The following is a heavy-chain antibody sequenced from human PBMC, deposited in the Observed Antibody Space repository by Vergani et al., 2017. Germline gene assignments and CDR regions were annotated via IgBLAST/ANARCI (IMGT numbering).Heavy chain of an antibody. V-gene: IGHV1-69*02. D-gene: IGHD4-17*01. CDR3: ARARGGTTVTTSYFAY. CDR1: GGTFSSYT. Sequence: QVQLVQSGAEVKKPGSSVKVSCKASGGTFSSYTISWVRQAPGQGLEWMGRIIPILGIANYAQKFQGRVTITADKSTSTAYMELSSLRSEDTAVYYCARARGGTTVTTSYFAYWGQGSLVTV. J-gene: IGHJ4*02. CDR2: IIPILGIA.